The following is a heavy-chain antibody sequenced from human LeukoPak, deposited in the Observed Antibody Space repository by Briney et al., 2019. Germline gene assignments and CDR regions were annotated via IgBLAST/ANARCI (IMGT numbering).Heavy chain of an antibody. CDR1: GGSISSSYYY. V-gene: IGHV4-39*01. D-gene: IGHD2-2*01. CDR2: IYSSGST. Sequence: SETLSLTCTVSGGSISSSYYYWGWIRQPPGKGLEWIGSIYSSGSTYYNPSLKSRVTISVDTSKNQFSLKLSSVTAADTAVYYCARGLGVVPAAIMGVMYGMDVWGQGTTVTVSS. CDR3: ARGLGVVPAAIMGVMYGMDV. J-gene: IGHJ6*02.